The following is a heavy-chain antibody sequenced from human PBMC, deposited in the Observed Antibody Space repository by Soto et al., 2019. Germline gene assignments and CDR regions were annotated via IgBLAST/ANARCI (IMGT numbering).Heavy chain of an antibody. D-gene: IGHD4-17*01. Sequence: VGSLRLSCATSGFTFTSFTMHWVRQAPGKGLAWIAVMSYDGARTDYADAVKGRFTISRDTSKNTLYLQMNNLRPGDPAMYYCARDRPYGDPNWFDPWGKGTLGTVS. V-gene: IGHV3-30-3*01. J-gene: IGHJ5*02. CDR3: ARDRPYGDPNWFDP. CDR1: GFTFTSFT. CDR2: MSYDGART.